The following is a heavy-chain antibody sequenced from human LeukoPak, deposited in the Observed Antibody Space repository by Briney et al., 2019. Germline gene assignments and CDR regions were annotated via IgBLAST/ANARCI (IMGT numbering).Heavy chain of an antibody. CDR2: IYTSGST. CDR1: GGSISSYY. J-gene: IGHJ4*02. D-gene: IGHD3-22*01. Sequence: SETLSLTCTVSGGSISSYYWSCIRQPAGKGLEWIGRIYTSGSTNYNPSLKSRVTMSVDTSKNDFSLRLSSVTAADTAVYYCARERRYFYDSSGYYFDFWGQGTLVTVSS. CDR3: ARERRYFYDSSGYYFDF. V-gene: IGHV4-4*07.